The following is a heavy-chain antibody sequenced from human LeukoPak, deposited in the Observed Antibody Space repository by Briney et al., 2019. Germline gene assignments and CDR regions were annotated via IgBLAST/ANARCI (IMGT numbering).Heavy chain of an antibody. CDR3: ARDSSSDELGYYYYMDV. V-gene: IGHV3-21*01. J-gene: IGHJ6*03. CDR2: ISSSSNYI. D-gene: IGHD6-13*01. CDR1: GFTFSSYS. Sequence: GGSLRLSCAASGFTFSSYSMNWVRQAPGKGLEWVSSISSSSNYIYYADSVKGRFTISRDNAKNSLYLQMNSLRAEDTAVYYCARDSSSDELGYYYYMDVWGKGTTVTISS.